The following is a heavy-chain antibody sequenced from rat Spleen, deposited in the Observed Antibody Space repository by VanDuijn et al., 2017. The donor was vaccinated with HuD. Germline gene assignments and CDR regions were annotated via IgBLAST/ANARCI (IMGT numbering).Heavy chain of an antibody. CDR1: GFTFNNYW. V-gene: IGHV5-31*01. Sequence: EVQLMESGGGLVQPGRSLKLSCVASGFTFNNYWMTWIRQAPGKGLEWVASITNTGRNTYYPDSVKGRFTISRDNAQNTLYLQMNSLRSEDTATYYCARMYTTDFYYYFMDDWGQGTSVTVSS. CDR2: ITNTGRNT. D-gene: IGHD1-6*01. CDR3: ARMYTTDFYYYFMDD. J-gene: IGHJ4*01.